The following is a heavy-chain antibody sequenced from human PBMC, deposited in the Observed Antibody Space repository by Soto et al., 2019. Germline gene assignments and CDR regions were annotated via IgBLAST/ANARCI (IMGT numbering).Heavy chain of an antibody. CDR1: GFSLSTSGVG. CDR2: IYWNDDK. V-gene: IGHV2-5*01. Sequence: QITLKESGPTLVKPTQTLTLTCTFSGFSLSTSGVGVGWIRQPPGKALEWLALIYWNDDKRYSPSLKSRLTITKDTAKTQVVLTMTNMDPVDTATYYCAMGYDFWSGYYRDFDYWGQGTLVTVSS. D-gene: IGHD3-3*01. J-gene: IGHJ4*02. CDR3: AMGYDFWSGYYRDFDY.